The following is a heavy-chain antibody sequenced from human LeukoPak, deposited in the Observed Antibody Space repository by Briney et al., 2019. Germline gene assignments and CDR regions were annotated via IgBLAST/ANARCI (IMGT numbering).Heavy chain of an antibody. CDR3: ARAPPRRGGYDFGVVYYYYMDV. Sequence: SVKVSCKASGGTFSSYAISWVRQAPGQGLEWMGGIIPIFGTANYAQKFQGRVTITADESTSPAYMELSSLRSEDTAVYYCARAPPRRGGYDFGVVYYYYMDVWGKGTTVTISS. V-gene: IGHV1-69*13. CDR1: GGTFSSYA. J-gene: IGHJ6*03. D-gene: IGHD5-12*01. CDR2: IIPIFGTA.